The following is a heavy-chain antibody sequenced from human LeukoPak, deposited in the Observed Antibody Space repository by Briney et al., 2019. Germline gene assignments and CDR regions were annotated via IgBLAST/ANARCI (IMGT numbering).Heavy chain of an antibody. CDR2: ISGIGVST. J-gene: IGHJ4*02. D-gene: IGHD3-22*01. Sequence: GGSLRLSCAASGFTFSSYAMSWVRQAPGKGLEWVSAISGIGVSTYYADSVKGRFTISRDNSKNTLYLEMNSLRAEDTAVYYCAKDQEDYYDSSGYYYFGYWGQGTLVTVSS. V-gene: IGHV3-23*01. CDR1: GFTFSSYA. CDR3: AKDQEDYYDSSGYYYFGY.